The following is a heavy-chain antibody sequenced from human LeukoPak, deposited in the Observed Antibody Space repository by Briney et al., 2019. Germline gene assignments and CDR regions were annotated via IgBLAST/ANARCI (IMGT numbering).Heavy chain of an antibody. D-gene: IGHD3-22*01. Sequence: PGGSLRLSCAASGFTFSNYAMNWVRQAPGKGLEWVSSVSNSGDYIHYADSVKGRFTISRDNTKNSLYLQMNSLRAEDTAVYYCARAPGTMIVVDYWGQGTLVTVSS. V-gene: IGHV3-21*06. CDR2: VSNSGDYI. CDR3: ARAPGTMIVVDY. CDR1: GFTFSNYA. J-gene: IGHJ4*02.